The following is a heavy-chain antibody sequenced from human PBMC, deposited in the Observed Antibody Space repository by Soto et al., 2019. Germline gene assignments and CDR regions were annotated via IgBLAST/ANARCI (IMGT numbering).Heavy chain of an antibody. Sequence: SVKVSCKASGGTFSSYAISWVRQAPGQGLEWMGGIIPIFGTANYAQKFQGRVTITADESTSTAYMELSSLRSEDTAVYYCARAIQPNRYCSGGSCYSADYSGDDAFDIWGQGTMVTVS. CDR1: GGTFSSYA. V-gene: IGHV1-69*13. CDR2: IIPIFGTA. D-gene: IGHD2-15*01. CDR3: ARAIQPNRYCSGGSCYSADYSGDDAFDI. J-gene: IGHJ3*02.